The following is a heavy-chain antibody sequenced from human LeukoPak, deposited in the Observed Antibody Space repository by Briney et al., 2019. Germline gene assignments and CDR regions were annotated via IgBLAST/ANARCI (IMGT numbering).Heavy chain of an antibody. CDR1: GFTFSSYA. D-gene: IGHD3-16*02. V-gene: IGHV3-30-3*01. Sequence: GGSLRLSCAASGFTFSSYAMHWVRQAPGKGLEWVAVISYDGSNKYYAGSVKGRFTISRDNSKNTLYLQMNSLRVEDTAVYYCARPYCVWGSYRYKGTEYYFDYWGQGTLVTVSS. J-gene: IGHJ4*02. CDR2: ISYDGSNK. CDR3: ARPYCVWGSYRYKGTEYYFDY.